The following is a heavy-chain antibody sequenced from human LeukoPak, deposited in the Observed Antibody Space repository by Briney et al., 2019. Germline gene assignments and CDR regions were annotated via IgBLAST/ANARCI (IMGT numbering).Heavy chain of an antibody. CDR1: GFTLSNAW. J-gene: IGHJ5*02. D-gene: IGHD3-10*01. CDR3: AAGSGSYYKATS. V-gene: IGHV3-15*01. Sequence: GGSLRLSCAASGFTLSNAWMNWVRQAPGKGLEWVGLIKSKTNGETRDYAAPVKGRFTISRDDSDNTLYLQMNSLKNEDTAVYYCAAGSGSYYKATSWGQGTLVTVSS. CDR2: IKSKTNGETR.